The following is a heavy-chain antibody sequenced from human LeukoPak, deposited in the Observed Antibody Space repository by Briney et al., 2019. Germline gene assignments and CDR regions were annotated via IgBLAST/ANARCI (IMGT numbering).Heavy chain of an antibody. CDR2: ISNDGSNK. J-gene: IGHJ4*02. CDR3: AKENYYESSGYVDY. D-gene: IGHD3-22*01. Sequence: GGSLRLSCVASGFTFSSYGMHWVRQAPGKGLEWVAVISNDGSNKHYADSVKGRFTVSRDNSKNTLYLQMNSLRAEDTAVYYCAKENYYESSGYVDYWGQGTLVTVSS. V-gene: IGHV3-30*18. CDR1: GFTFSSYG.